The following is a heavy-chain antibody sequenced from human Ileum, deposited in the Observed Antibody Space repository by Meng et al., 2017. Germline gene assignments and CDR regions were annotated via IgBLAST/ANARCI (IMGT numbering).Heavy chain of an antibody. D-gene: IGHD3-16*01. V-gene: IGHV1-2*02. CDR1: GYAFTPYY. CDR3: ARENWVLDY. CDR2: MNPNSGAT. J-gene: IGHJ4*02. Sequence: ASVKVSCKTSGYAFTPYYIHWVRQAPGQGLEWVGCMNPNSGATDFGKKFQGRITLTRDTSISTAYMELTRLTSDDTAIYYCARENWVLDYWGQGTLVTVSS.